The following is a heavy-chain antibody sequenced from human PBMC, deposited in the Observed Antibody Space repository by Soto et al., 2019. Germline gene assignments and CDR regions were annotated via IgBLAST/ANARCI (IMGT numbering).Heavy chain of an antibody. Sequence: QVQLVESGGGVVQPGRSLRLSCAASGFTFSNYGMHWVRQAPGKGLEWVAVILNDGSNRYHADSVKDRFTISRDNSKNMLYLLMNSLRAEDTAVYYCASDDEYSGNGMDVWGQGTTVTVS. CDR3: ASDDEYSGNGMDV. J-gene: IGHJ6*02. CDR2: ILNDGSNR. CDR1: GFTFSNYG. V-gene: IGHV3-33*01. D-gene: IGHD3-10*01.